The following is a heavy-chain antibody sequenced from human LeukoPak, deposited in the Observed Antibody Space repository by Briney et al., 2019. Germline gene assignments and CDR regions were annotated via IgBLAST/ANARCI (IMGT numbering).Heavy chain of an antibody. J-gene: IGHJ6*03. Sequence: SETLSLTCTVSGSSISSSSYYWGWIRQPPGKGLEWIGSIYYSGSTYYNPSLKSRVTISVDTSKNQFSLKLSSVTAADTAVYYCARTNRYYYYMDVWGKGTTVTVSS. CDR3: ARTNRYYYYMDV. CDR1: GSSISSSSYY. V-gene: IGHV4-39*07. CDR2: IYYSGST.